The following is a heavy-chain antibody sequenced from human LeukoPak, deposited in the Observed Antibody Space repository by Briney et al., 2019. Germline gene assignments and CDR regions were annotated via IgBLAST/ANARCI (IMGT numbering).Heavy chain of an antibody. Sequence: GGSLRLSCAASGFTFSSYWMSWVRQAPGKGLEWVANIKQDGSEKYYVDSVKGRFTISRDNAKNSLYLQMNSLRAEDTAGYYCAKDRALWRLQYYFDYWGQGTLVTVSS. J-gene: IGHJ4*02. V-gene: IGHV3-7*01. CDR2: IKQDGSEK. CDR3: AKDRALWRLQYYFDY. D-gene: IGHD6-25*01. CDR1: GFTFSSYW.